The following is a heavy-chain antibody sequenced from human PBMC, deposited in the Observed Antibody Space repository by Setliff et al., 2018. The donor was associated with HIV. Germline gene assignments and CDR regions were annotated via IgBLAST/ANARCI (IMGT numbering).Heavy chain of an antibody. Sequence: SETLSLTCTVSGASVNSNNYYWGWIRQPPGKGLEWIASIYHSGGTDYNPSLRSRVSISVDTSTNQFSLSLASVTAADTAVYYCTRRFEKWLAFDYWGQGTLVTVSS. J-gene: IGHJ4*02. CDR3: TRRFEKWLAFDY. V-gene: IGHV4-39*01. D-gene: IGHD6-19*01. CDR2: IYHSGGT. CDR1: GASVNSNNYY.